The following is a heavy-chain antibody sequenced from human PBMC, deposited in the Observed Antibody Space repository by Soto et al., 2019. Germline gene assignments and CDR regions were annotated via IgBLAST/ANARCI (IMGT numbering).Heavy chain of an antibody. V-gene: IGHV3-30*18. CDR1: GFTFSSYG. J-gene: IGHJ4*02. Sequence: GGSLRLSCAASGFTFSSYGMHWVRQAPGKGLEWVAVISYDGSNKYYADSVKGRFTISRDNSKNTLYLQMNSLRAEDTAVYYCAKDRLGDYVWGSYRETYYFDYWGQGALVTVSS. D-gene: IGHD3-16*02. CDR3: AKDRLGDYVWGSYRETYYFDY. CDR2: ISYDGSNK.